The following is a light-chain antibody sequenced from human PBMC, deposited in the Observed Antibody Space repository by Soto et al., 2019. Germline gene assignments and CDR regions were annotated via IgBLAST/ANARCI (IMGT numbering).Light chain of an antibody. CDR2: DVS. J-gene: IGLJ2*01. V-gene: IGLV2-14*03. Sequence: QSVLAQPPSVSGSPGQPITISCTGTSSDIGTYNDVSWYQQHPGKAPKLIIYDVSNRPSGVSYRFSGSKSGNTASLTISGLQTEDEATYYCSSNAATTNLVFGGGTKLTVL. CDR3: SSNAATTNLV. CDR1: SSDIGTYND.